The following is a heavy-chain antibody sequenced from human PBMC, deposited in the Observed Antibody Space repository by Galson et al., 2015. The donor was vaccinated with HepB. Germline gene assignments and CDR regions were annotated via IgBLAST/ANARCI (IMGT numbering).Heavy chain of an antibody. CDR2: IYSGGST. V-gene: IGHV3-53*01. CDR3: ARDPVAGTGTSDY. Sequence: SLRLSCAASGFTVSSNYMSWVRQAPGKGLEWVSVIYSGGSTYYADSVKGRFTISRDNSKNTLYLQMNSLRAEDTAVYYCARDPVAGTGTSDYWGQGTLVTVSS. J-gene: IGHJ4*02. D-gene: IGHD6-19*01. CDR1: GFTVSSNY.